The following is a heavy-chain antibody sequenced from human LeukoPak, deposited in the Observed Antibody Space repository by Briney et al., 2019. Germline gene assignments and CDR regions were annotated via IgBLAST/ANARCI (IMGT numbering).Heavy chain of an antibody. Sequence: SVKVSCKVSGYTLSELSMHWVRQAPGQGLEWMGGIIPIFGTANYAQKFQGRVTITADKSTSTAYMELSSLRSEDTAVYYCAHGYYWGQGTLVTVSS. J-gene: IGHJ4*02. CDR1: GYTLSELS. D-gene: IGHD6-25*01. CDR2: IIPIFGTA. CDR3: AHGYY. V-gene: IGHV1-69*06.